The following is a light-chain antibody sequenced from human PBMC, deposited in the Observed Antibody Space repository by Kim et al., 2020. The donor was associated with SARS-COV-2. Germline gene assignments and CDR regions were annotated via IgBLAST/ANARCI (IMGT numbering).Light chain of an antibody. CDR1: QSVSSTY. CDR2: GAS. J-gene: IGKJ1*01. V-gene: IGKV3-20*01. CDR3: QHYGNSPQT. Sequence: EIVLTQSPGTLSLSPGERATLSCRASQSVSSTYLAWYQHKPGQAPRLLIYGASSRATGIPDRFSCSGSGTDFTLTIRRLEPEDFAVYYCQHYGNSPQTFGQGTKVEIK.